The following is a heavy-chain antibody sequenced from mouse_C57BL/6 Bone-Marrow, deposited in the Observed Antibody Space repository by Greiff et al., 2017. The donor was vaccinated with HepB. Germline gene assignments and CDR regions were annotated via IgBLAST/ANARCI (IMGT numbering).Heavy chain of an antibody. CDR2: ISYDGSN. D-gene: IGHD2-4*01. J-gene: IGHJ3*01. CDR1: GYSITSGYY. Sequence: EVKLQESGPGLVKPSQSLSLTCSVTGYSITSGYYWNWIRQFPGNKLEWMGYISYDGSNNYNPSLKNRISITRDTSKNQFFLKLNSVTTEDTATYYCARDRVYYDYPWFAYWGQGTLVTVSA. CDR3: ARDRVYYDYPWFAY. V-gene: IGHV3-6*01.